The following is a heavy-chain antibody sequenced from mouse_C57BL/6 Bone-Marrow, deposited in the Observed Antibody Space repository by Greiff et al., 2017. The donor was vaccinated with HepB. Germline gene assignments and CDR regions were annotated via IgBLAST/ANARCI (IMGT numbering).Heavy chain of an antibody. CDR3: ARATYYDLYYFDY. CDR2: IYPGGGYT. D-gene: IGHD2-10*01. V-gene: IGHV1-63*01. J-gene: IGHJ2*01. CDR1: GYTFTNYW. Sequence: QVQLQQSGAELVRPETSVKMSCKASGYTFTNYWIGWAKQRPGHGLEWIGDIYPGGGYTNYNEKFKGKATLTADKSSSTAYMQFSSLTSEDSAIYYCARATYYDLYYFDYWGQGTTLTVSS.